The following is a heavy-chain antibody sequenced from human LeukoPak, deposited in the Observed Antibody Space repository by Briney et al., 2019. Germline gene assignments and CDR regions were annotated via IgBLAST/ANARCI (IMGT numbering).Heavy chain of an antibody. CDR1: GYTFTSYD. D-gene: IGHD3-22*01. Sequence: ASVKVSCKASGYTFTSYDINWVRQATGQGLEWMGWMNPNSGNTGYAQKFQGRVTMTRNTSISTAYMELSSLRSEDTAVYYCARGGYDSSGSAFDSWGQGPLVTVSS. V-gene: IGHV1-8*01. CDR2: MNPNSGNT. CDR3: ARGGYDSSGSAFDS. J-gene: IGHJ4*02.